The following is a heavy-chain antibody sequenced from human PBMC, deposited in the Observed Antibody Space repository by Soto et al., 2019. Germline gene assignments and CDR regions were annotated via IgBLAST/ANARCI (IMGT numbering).Heavy chain of an antibody. V-gene: IGHV1-69*13. CDR3: ARGVVGGVAARPNYGMDV. CDR1: GGTFSSYA. CDR2: IIPIFGTA. J-gene: IGHJ6*02. Sequence: SVKVSCKASGGTFSSYAISWVRQAPGQGLEWMGGIIPIFGTANYAQKFQGRVTITADESTSTAYMELSSLRSEDTAVYYCARGVVGGVAARPNYGMDVWGQGTTVTVSS. D-gene: IGHD6-6*01.